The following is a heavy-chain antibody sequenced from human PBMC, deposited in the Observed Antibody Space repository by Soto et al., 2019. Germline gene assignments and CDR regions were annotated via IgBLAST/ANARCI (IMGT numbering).Heavy chain of an antibody. CDR3: TRHEGTSGSRFDH. J-gene: IGHJ4*02. Sequence: GGSLRLSCAASGFTFSSYAMSWVRQAPGKGLEWVSAISGSGGSTYYADSVKGRFTISRDNSKNTLYLQMNSLRAEDTAVYYGTRHEGTSGSRFDHWGQGSLVTVSS. CDR1: GFTFSSYA. D-gene: IGHD6-19*01. V-gene: IGHV3-23*01. CDR2: ISGSGGST.